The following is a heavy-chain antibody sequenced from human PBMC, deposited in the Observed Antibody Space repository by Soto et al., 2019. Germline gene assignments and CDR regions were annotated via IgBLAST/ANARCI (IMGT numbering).Heavy chain of an antibody. V-gene: IGHV1-58*01. CDR2: IVVGSCNT. D-gene: IGHD5-12*01. CDR3: ARVRGYSGYDYYYYGMDV. CDR1: GCTFTSSA. J-gene: IGHJ6*02. Sequence: GASVKVSFKASGCTFTSSAVQWVRQARGQRLEWIGWIVVGSCNTNYAQKFQGRVTITADESTSTAYMELSSLRSEDTAVYYCARVRGYSGYDYYYYGMDVWGQGTTVTVSS.